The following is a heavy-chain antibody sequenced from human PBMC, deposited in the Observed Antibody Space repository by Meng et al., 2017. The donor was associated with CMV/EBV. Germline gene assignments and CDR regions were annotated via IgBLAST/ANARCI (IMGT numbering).Heavy chain of an antibody. D-gene: IGHD1-26*01. V-gene: IGHV1-2*02. CDR3: VRLKDVGSSNDN. J-gene: IGHJ4*02. CDR1: GYTFTGYY. Sequence: GESLKISCKTSGYTFTGYYLSWVRQVPGQGLEWMGWINPNSGATNYAKKFQGRVIMTRDTSISTAYMEVSRLNSDDTAVYHCVRLKDVGSSNDNWGQGTLVTVSS. CDR2: INPNSGAT.